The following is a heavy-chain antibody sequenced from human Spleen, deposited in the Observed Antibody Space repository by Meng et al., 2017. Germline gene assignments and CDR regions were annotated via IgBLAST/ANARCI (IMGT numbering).Heavy chain of an antibody. CDR3: ARGMKYNAEYFQY. D-gene: IGHD1-14*01. CDR2: IWYDGSNK. Sequence: QVQLLESGGGVVQPGRSLRLSCEVSGFSFSNYGMHWVRQAPGKGLEWVAVIWYDGSNKYYVDSVKGRFTISRDNAKNSLYLQMNGLRAEDTAVYYCARGMKYNAEYFQYWGQGTLVTVSS. V-gene: IGHV3-33*01. CDR1: GFSFSNYG. J-gene: IGHJ1*01.